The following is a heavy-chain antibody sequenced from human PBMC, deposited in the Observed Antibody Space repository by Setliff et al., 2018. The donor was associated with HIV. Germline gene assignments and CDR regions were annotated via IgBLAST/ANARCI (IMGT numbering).Heavy chain of an antibody. CDR1: GYTFSSFA. D-gene: IGHD1-26*01. V-gene: IGHV1-69*10. J-gene: IGHJ6*02. Sequence: ASVKVSCKASGYTFSSFAISWVRQAPGQGLEWMGDITPILDVVNYAQRFQGRVSITADESTSTAYMELSSLRSEDTALYYCARVGATLTYYYYALDVWGQGTTVTVSS. CDR2: ITPILDVV. CDR3: ARVGATLTYYYYALDV.